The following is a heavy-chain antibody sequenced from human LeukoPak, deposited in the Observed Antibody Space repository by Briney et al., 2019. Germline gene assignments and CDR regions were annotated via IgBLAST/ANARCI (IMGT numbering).Heavy chain of an antibody. J-gene: IGHJ4*02. CDR1: GYTVTGYY. CDR3: ASSDYGDYVFNY. Sequence: ASVKVSGKASGYTVTGYYMHWVRQAPGQGLEWMGWINPNSGGTNYAQKFQGRVTMTRDTSISTAYMELSRLRSDDTAVYYCASSDYGDYVFNYWGQGTLVTVSS. D-gene: IGHD4-17*01. V-gene: IGHV1-2*02. CDR2: INPNSGGT.